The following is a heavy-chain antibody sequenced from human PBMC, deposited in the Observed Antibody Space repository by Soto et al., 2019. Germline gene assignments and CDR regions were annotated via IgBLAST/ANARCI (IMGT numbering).Heavy chain of an antibody. J-gene: IGHJ6*03. CDR2: IKQDGSEK. Sequence: PGGSLRLSCAASGFTFSSYWMSWVRQAPGKGLEWVANIKQDGSEKYYVDSVKGRFTISRDNAKNSLYLQMNSLRAEDTAVYYCARVPRYQLLWREYYMDVWGKGTTVTVSS. D-gene: IGHD2-2*01. CDR1: GFTFSSYW. CDR3: ARVPRYQLLWREYYMDV. V-gene: IGHV3-7*01.